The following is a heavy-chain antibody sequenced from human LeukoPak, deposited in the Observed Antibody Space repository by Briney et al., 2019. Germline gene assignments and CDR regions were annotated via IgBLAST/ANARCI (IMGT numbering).Heavy chain of an antibody. CDR3: AKRGVVIRVILVGFHEEAYYFDS. CDR1: GITLSNYG. V-gene: IGHV3-23*01. CDR2: ISDSGGRT. D-gene: IGHD3-22*01. J-gene: IGHJ4*02. Sequence: SGGSLRLSCVVSGITLSNYGMSWVRQAPGKGLEWVAGISDSGGRTNYADSVKGRFTISRDSPKNTLYLQMNSLRAEDTAVYFCAKRGVVIRVILVGFHEEAYYFDSWGQGALVTVSS.